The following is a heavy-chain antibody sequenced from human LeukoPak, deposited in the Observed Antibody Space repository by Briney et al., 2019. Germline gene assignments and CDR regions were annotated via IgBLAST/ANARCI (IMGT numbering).Heavy chain of an antibody. V-gene: IGHV3-21*01. CDR2: ISSSSSYI. D-gene: IGHD1-26*01. Sequence: PGGSLRPSCAASGFTFSSYSMNWVRQAPGKGLEWVSSISSSSSYIYYADSVKGRFTISRDNAKNSLYLQMNSLRAEDTAVYYCARGGRSGSYLDAFDIWGQGTMVTVSS. CDR1: GFTFSSYS. J-gene: IGHJ3*02. CDR3: ARGGRSGSYLDAFDI.